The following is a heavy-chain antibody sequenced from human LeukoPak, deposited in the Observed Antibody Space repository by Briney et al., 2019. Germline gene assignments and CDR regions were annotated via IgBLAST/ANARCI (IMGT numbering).Heavy chain of an antibody. CDR3: AAGDSSGYYYKNWFDP. CDR2: IIPIFGTA. CDR1: GGTFLSYA. Sequence: GASVEVSCKASGGTFLSYAISWVRQAPGQGLEGMGGIIPIFGTADYAQKFQGRVTITADESTSTAYMELSSLRSEDTAVYYCAAGDSSGYYYKNWFDPWGQGTLVTVSS. J-gene: IGHJ5*02. D-gene: IGHD3-22*01. V-gene: IGHV1-69*13.